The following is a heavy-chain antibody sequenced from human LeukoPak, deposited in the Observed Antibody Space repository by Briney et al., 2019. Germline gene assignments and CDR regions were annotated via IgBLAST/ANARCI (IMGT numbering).Heavy chain of an antibody. CDR3: ARRITGTTSDSFDY. Sequence: SETLSLTCTVSGGSFSRYYWTWIRQPPGKGLEWIGGIYSSGSTDYNPSLKSRVTISVDTSKNQFSLKLTSVTAADTAVYYCARRITGTTSDSFDYWGQGTLVTVSS. CDR2: IYSSGST. V-gene: IGHV4-39*01. CDR1: GGSFSRYY. J-gene: IGHJ4*02. D-gene: IGHD1-20*01.